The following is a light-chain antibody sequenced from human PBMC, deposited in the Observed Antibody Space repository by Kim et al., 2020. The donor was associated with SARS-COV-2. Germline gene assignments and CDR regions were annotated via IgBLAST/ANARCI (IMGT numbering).Light chain of an antibody. CDR2: DAS. J-gene: IGKJ2*01. CDR3: HQRSNWPET. CDR1: QSVSTY. Sequence: ETVLTQSPATLSLSPGDRATLSCRASQSVSTYVAWYQQKPGQVPRLLIYDASNRATGIPARFSGSGSGTDFTLTISSLEPEDFAVYYCHQRSNWPETFGQGTKLEI. V-gene: IGKV3-11*01.